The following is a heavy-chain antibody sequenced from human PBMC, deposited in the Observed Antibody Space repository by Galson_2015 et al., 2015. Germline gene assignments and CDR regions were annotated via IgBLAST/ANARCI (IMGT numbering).Heavy chain of an antibody. CDR2: IISKAYGGTT. CDR3: ARDGGSSGWLFDS. J-gene: IGHJ4*02. CDR1: GFTFGDYA. D-gene: IGHD6-19*01. Sequence: SLRLSCAASGFTFGDYAMSWVRLAPGKGLEWVGFIISKAYGGTTEYAASVKGRFTISRDDSKSIAYLQMNSLKAEDTAVYYCARDGGSSGWLFDSWGQGTLVTVS. V-gene: IGHV3-49*04.